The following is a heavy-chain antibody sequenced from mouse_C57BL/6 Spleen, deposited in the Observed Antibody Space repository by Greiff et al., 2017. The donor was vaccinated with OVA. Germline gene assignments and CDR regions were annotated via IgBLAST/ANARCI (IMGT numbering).Heavy chain of an antibody. CDR2: IDPSDSYT. J-gene: IGHJ4*01. Sequence: QVQLQQPGAELVRPGTSVKLSCKASGYTFTSYWMHWVKQRPGQGLEWIGVIDPSDSYTNYNQKFKGKATLTVDTSSSTAYMQLSSRTSEDSAVYYCARGGIYYGYDGGDYYAMDYWGQGTSVTVSS. CDR1: GYTFTSYW. CDR3: ARGGIYYGYDGGDYYAMDY. D-gene: IGHD2-2*01. V-gene: IGHV1-59*01.